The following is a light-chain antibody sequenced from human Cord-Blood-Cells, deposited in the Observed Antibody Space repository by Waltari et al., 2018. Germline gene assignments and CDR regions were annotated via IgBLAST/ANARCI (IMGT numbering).Light chain of an antibody. J-gene: IGKJ3*01. CDR3: QQYYSTPFT. Sequence: DIVMTQSPDSLAVSLGERATINCKSSQSVLYSSNNKNYLAWYQQKPGQPPKLLIYWASTRESGVPDRVSGSGSGTDFTLTINSLQAEDVAVYYCQQYYSTPFTFGPGTKVDIK. V-gene: IGKV4-1*01. CDR1: QSVLYSSNNKNY. CDR2: WAS.